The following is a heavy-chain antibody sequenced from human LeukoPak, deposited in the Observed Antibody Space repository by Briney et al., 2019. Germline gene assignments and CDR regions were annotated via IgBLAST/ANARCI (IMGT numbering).Heavy chain of an antibody. Sequence: PGESLKISCKGSGYSFTSYWIGWVRQMPGKGLEWMGITYPGDSDTRYSPSFQGQVTISADKSISTAYLQWSSLKASDTAMYYCARHGSAFVDTAMVFAFDIWGQGTMVTVSS. V-gene: IGHV5-51*01. CDR1: GYSFTSYW. CDR3: ARHGSAFVDTAMVFAFDI. CDR2: TYPGDSDT. J-gene: IGHJ3*02. D-gene: IGHD5-18*01.